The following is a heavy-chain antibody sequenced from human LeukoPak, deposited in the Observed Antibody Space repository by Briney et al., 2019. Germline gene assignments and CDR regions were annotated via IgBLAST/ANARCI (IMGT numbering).Heavy chain of an antibody. CDR3: ARGERRDGYTFAY. D-gene: IGHD5-24*01. CDR2: VYYSGTT. CDR1: GGSISTYY. J-gene: IGHJ4*02. Sequence: SETLSLTCTVSGGSISTYYWCWIRQPPGKGLEWIGYVYYSGTTNYNPSLKSRVTISLDTSKNQFSLMLSSVTAADTAVYFCARGERRDGYTFAYWGQGTLVTVSS. V-gene: IGHV4-59*01.